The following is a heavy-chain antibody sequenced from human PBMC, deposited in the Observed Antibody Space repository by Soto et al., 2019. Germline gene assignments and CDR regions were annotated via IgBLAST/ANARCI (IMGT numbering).Heavy chain of an antibody. J-gene: IGHJ3*02. Sequence: SVKVSCKASGFTFTSSAVQWVRQARGQRLEWIGWIVVGSGNTNYAQKFQERVTITRDMSTSTAYMELSSLRSEDTAVYYCAADPSQWLSLPFDIWGQGTMVTVSS. CDR1: GFTFTSSA. D-gene: IGHD6-19*01. CDR3: AADPSQWLSLPFDI. CDR2: IVVGSGNT. V-gene: IGHV1-58*01.